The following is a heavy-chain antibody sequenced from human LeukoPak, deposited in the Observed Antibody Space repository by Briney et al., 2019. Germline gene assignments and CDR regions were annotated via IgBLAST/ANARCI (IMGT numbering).Heavy chain of an antibody. Sequence: GGSLRLSCTASGFTFGDYAMSWFRQAPGKGLEWVGFIRSKDYGGTIEYAASVKGRFTISRDDSKSIAYLQMNSLKTEDTAVYYCTRGGVYCSSTSCYEALDYWGQGTLVTVSS. V-gene: IGHV3-49*03. CDR3: TRGGVYCSSTSCYEALDY. J-gene: IGHJ4*02. CDR2: IRSKDYGGTI. CDR1: GFTFGDYA. D-gene: IGHD2-2*01.